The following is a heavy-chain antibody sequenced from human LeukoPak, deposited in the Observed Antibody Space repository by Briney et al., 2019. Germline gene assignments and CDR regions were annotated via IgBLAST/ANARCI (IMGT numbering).Heavy chain of an antibody. CDR3: ANRDSSSPDGPIDY. V-gene: IGHV3-23*01. CDR1: GFTFSIYA. CDR2: ISGSGGST. D-gene: IGHD6-13*01. Sequence: GGSLRLSCAASGFTFSIYAMSWVRQAPGKGLEWVSSISGSGGSTYYADSGKGRFTISRDNSKNTLYLKMNSLRAEDTAVYYCANRDSSSPDGPIDYWGQGTMVTVSS. J-gene: IGHJ4*02.